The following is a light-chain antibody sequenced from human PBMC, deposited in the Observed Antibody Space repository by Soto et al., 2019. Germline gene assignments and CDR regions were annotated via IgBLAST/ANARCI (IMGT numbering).Light chain of an antibody. CDR1: QSISSSY. CDR2: GVS. V-gene: IGKV3-20*01. Sequence: EIVLTQSPATLSLSPGERATLSCRASQSISSSYFAWYQQKPGQAPRLLVYGVSSRATDVPDRFSGSGSGTDFTLTISRLEPEDFAVYYCQQYTDSRTLGQGTKVDNK. CDR3: QQYTDSRT. J-gene: IGKJ1*01.